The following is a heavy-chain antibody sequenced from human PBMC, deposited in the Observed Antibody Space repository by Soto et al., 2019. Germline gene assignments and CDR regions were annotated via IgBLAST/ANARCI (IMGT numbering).Heavy chain of an antibody. D-gene: IGHD2-15*01. CDR3: ARGRGYFHYFDY. J-gene: IGHJ4*02. Sequence: GGSLRLSCAASGFTFSSYGMHWVRQAPGKGLEWVAVIWYDGSNKYYADSVKGRFTISRDNSKNTLYLQMNSLRAEDTAVYYCARGRGYFHYFDYWGQGTLVTVSS. CDR2: IWYDGSNK. CDR1: GFTFSSYG. V-gene: IGHV3-33*01.